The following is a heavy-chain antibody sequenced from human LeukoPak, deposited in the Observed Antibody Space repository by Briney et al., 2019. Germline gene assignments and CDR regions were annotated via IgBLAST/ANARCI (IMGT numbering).Heavy chain of an antibody. CDR3: ARGLPVGYYGSGSYQKMIFDY. D-gene: IGHD3-10*01. CDR2: INHSGST. Sequence: SETLSLTCAVYGGSFSGYYWSWLRQPPGKGLEWIGEINHSGSTNYNPSLKSRVTISVDTSKNQFSLKLSSVTAADTAVYYCARGLPVGYYGSGSYQKMIFDYWGQGTLVTVSS. V-gene: IGHV4-34*01. CDR1: GGSFSGYY. J-gene: IGHJ4*02.